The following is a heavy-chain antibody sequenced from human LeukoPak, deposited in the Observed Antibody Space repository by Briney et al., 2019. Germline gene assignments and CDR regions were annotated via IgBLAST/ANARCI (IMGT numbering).Heavy chain of an antibody. D-gene: IGHD1-26*01. J-gene: IGHJ1*01. CDR1: GFTFGDYT. CDR2: ISWDGGST. V-gene: IGHV3-43*01. CDR3: AKDYSGSPGAFQH. Sequence: GGSLRLSCAASGFTFGDYTMHWVRQAPGKGLEWVSLISWDGGSTYYADSVKGRFTISRDNSKNSLYLQMNSLRTEDTALYYCAKDYSGSPGAFQHWGQGTLVTVSS.